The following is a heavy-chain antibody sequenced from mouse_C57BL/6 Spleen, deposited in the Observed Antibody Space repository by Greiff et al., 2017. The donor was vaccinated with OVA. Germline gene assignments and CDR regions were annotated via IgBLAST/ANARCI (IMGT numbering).Heavy chain of an antibody. D-gene: IGHD1-1*02. J-gene: IGHJ3*01. CDR2: ISSGGDYI. CDR1: GFTFSSYA. CDR3: TRDWEGSNEVWFAY. V-gene: IGHV5-9-1*02. Sequence: EVQLVESGAGLVKPGGSLKLSCAASGFTFSSYAMSWVRQTPEKRLEWVAYISSGGDYIYYADTVKGRFTFSRDTARNTLYLQMSSLKSEDTAMYYWTRDWEGSNEVWFAYWGQGTLVTVSA.